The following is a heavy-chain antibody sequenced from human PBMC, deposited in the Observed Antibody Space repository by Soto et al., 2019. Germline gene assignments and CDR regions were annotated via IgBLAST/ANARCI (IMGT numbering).Heavy chain of an antibody. Sequence: ASVKVSCEASGYTFTSYGISCVRQAPGQGLEWMGWISAYNGNTNYTQKLQGRVTMTTDTSTSTAYMELRSLRSDDTAVYYCARVLHRVAVVSGSGAFDIWGQGTMVTVSS. D-gene: IGHD6-19*01. CDR3: ARVLHRVAVVSGSGAFDI. J-gene: IGHJ3*02. CDR2: ISAYNGNT. CDR1: GYTFTSYG. V-gene: IGHV1-18*01.